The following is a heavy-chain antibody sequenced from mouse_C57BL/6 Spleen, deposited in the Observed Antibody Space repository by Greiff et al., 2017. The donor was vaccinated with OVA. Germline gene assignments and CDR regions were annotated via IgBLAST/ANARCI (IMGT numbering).Heavy chain of an antibody. CDR3: ARGIYYVDY. CDR1: GYTFTDYY. D-gene: IGHD1-1*01. CDR2: INPNNGGT. V-gene: IGHV1-26*01. J-gene: IGHJ2*01. Sequence: VQLQQSGPELVKPGASVKISCKASGYTFTDYYMNWVKQSHGKSLEWIGDINPNNGGTSYNQKFKGKATLTVDKSSSTAYMELRSLTSEDSAVYYCARGIYYVDYWGQGTTLTVSS.